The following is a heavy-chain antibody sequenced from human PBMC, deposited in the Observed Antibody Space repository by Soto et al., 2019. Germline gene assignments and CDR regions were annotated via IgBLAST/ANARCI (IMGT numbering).Heavy chain of an antibody. D-gene: IGHD3-22*01. CDR1: GGSFSGYY. J-gene: IGHJ4*02. CDR3: ASLTYYYDSSGPGPSVSFDY. V-gene: IGHV4-34*01. Sequence: TSETLSLTCAVYGGSFSGYYWSWIRQPPGKGLEWIGEINHSGSTNYNPSLKSRVTISVDTSKNQFSLKLSSVTAADTAVYYCASLTYYYDSSGPGPSVSFDYWGQGTLVTVSS. CDR2: INHSGST.